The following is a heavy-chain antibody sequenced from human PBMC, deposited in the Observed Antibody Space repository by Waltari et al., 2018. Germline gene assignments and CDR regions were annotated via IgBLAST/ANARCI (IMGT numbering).Heavy chain of an antibody. CDR1: GFSFNIYA. Sequence: QVQLVESGGGVVQPGRSLRLSCTTSGFSFNIYAMHWVRQAPGKGLGWGALISYDGSNKYYADSVKGRFTNSRDDSKNTLYLQMDSLSSDDTAVYYCARDSRRGVVVRVFWGQGTLVTVSS. CDR3: ARDSRRGVVVRVF. V-gene: IGHV3-30-3*01. D-gene: IGHD2-15*01. J-gene: IGHJ4*02. CDR2: ISYDGSNK.